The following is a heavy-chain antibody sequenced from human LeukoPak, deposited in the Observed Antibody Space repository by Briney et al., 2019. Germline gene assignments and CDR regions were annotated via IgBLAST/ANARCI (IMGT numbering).Heavy chain of an antibody. CDR1: GFTVSNNY. V-gene: IGHV3-48*01. Sequence: PGGSLRLSCAASGFTVSNNYLSWVRQAPGKGLEWVSYISSSSDTIYYADSVKGRFTVSRDNAQNSLYLHMNSLRAEDTAVYYCAGTYSSSSRVFDYWGQGTLVTVSS. D-gene: IGHD6-6*01. J-gene: IGHJ4*02. CDR2: ISSSSDTI. CDR3: AGTYSSSSRVFDY.